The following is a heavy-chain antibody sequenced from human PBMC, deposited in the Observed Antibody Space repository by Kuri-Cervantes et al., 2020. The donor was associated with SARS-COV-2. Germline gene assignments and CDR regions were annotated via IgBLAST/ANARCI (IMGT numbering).Heavy chain of an antibody. CDR2: IWYDGSNK. D-gene: IGHD6-13*01. CDR1: GFTFSSYG. V-gene: IGHV3-33*08. J-gene: IGHJ4*02. Sequence: GESLKISCAASGFTFSSYGMHWVRQAPGKGLEWVAVIWYDGSNKYYADSVKGRFTISRDNSKNTLYLQMNSLRAEDTAVYYCARKEYSSSWSAVDFDYWGQGTLVTVSS. CDR3: ARKEYSSSWSAVDFDY.